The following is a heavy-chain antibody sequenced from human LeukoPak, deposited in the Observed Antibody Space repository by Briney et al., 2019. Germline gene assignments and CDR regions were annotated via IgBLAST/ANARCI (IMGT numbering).Heavy chain of an antibody. V-gene: IGHV3-7*01. CDR1: GFTFKGYW. J-gene: IGHJ4*02. CDR3: VRLRYTYGKNFDC. CDR2: IQQDGSEK. Sequence: PGGSLRLSCAASGFTFKGYWMSWVRQAPGKGLEWVANIQQDGSEKKYVDSVKGRFTIPRDNAKNSLYLQMDSLRAEDTAVYYCVRLRYTYGKNFDCWGQGTLVTVS. D-gene: IGHD5-18*01.